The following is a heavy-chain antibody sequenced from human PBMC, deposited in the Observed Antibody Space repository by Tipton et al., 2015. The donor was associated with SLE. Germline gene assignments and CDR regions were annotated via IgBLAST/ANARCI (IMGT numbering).Heavy chain of an antibody. CDR3: ASTWPPDY. J-gene: IGHJ4*02. Sequence: TLSLTCTVSGGSISSYYWSWIRQPPGKGLEWIGYIYYSGSTNYNPSLKSRVTISVDTSKNQFSLKLSSVTAADTAVYYCASTWPPDYWGQGTLVTVSS. V-gene: IGHV4-59*01. CDR1: GGSISSYY. CDR2: IYYSGST.